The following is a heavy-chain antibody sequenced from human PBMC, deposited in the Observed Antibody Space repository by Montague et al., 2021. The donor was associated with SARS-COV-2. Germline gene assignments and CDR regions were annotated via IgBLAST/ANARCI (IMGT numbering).Heavy chain of an antibody. J-gene: IGHJ4*02. D-gene: IGHD2-15*01. V-gene: IGHV4-59*12. CDR2: IFYSGST. CDR1: GGSISSYY. Sequence: SETLSLTCTVSGGSISSYYWSWIRQPPGKGLEWIGYIFYSGSTNYNPSLQSRVTISVDTSKNQFSLKLSSVTAADTAVYYCARGALVYGSGGRGSACFDSWGQGTLVTVSS. CDR3: ARGALVYGSGGRGSACFDS.